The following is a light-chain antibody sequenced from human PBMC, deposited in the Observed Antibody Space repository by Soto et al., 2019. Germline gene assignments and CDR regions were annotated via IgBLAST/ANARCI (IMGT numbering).Light chain of an antibody. CDR1: QSVSSDY. Sequence: EIVLTQSPGTLSLSSGERATLSCRASQSVSSDYLAWYQQKPGQAPRLVISDAYRRATGIPDRFSGSGSGTDFTLTISRLEPEDFALYYCHQYGSSPDTFGQGTKLQIK. V-gene: IGKV3-20*01. J-gene: IGKJ2*01. CDR3: HQYGSSPDT. CDR2: DAY.